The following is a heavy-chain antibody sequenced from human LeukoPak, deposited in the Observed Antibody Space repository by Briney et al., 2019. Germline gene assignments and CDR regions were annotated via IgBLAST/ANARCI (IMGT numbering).Heavy chain of an antibody. D-gene: IGHD2-21*02. V-gene: IGHV3-30*04. Sequence: GRSLRLSCAASGFTFSSYAMHWVRQAPGKGLEWVAVISYDGSNKYYADSVKGRFTISRDNSKNTLYLQMNSLRAEDTAVYYCAREVCGDCYSGAFDYWGQGTLVTVSS. J-gene: IGHJ4*02. CDR2: ISYDGSNK. CDR1: GFTFSSYA. CDR3: AREVCGDCYSGAFDY.